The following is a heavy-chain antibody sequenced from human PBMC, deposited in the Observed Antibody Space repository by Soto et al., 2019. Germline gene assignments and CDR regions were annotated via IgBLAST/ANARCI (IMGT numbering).Heavy chain of an antibody. CDR2: GSRSDENK. CDR3: ARYFGHYEILISCPTFGS. Sequence: GGSLRLSCAASGFTFSSYAVSWVRQAPGEGLERVSAGSRSDENKYHADSVQGRVNSSTDNSRNRLFLQMNSLRVEHTAVYYCARYFGHYEILISCPTFGSWGQG. J-gene: IGHJ4*02. D-gene: IGHD3-9*01. CDR1: GFTFSSYA. V-gene: IGHV3-23*01.